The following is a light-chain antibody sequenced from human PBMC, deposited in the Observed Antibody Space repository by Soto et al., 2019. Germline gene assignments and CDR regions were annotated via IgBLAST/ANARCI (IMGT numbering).Light chain of an antibody. CDR3: QSYDSSLSGAV. CDR2: GNS. Sequence: QSVLTQPPSVSGAPGPRVTISCTGSSSNIGAGYDVHWYQQLPGTAPKLLIYGNSNRPSGVPDRFSGSKSGTSASLAITGLHAEDDADYYCQSYDSSLSGAVFGGGTQLTVL. V-gene: IGLV1-40*01. J-gene: IGLJ7*01. CDR1: SSNIGAGYD.